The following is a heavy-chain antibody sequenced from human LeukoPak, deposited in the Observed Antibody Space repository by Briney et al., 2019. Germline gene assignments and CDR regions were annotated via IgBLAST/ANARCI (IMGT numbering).Heavy chain of an antibody. D-gene: IGHD6-13*01. J-gene: IGHJ4*02. CDR2: ISSSCSTI. CDR1: GFTFSSYE. V-gene: IGHV3-48*03. Sequence: GVSLRLPCAASGFTFSSYEMNWARQAPGKGLEWVSYISSSCSTIYYADSVKGRFTISRDNAKNSLYLPMNSLRAEDTAVYYCARVEPGYSSSWYGVDYWGQGTLVTVSS. CDR3: ARVEPGYSSSWYGVDY.